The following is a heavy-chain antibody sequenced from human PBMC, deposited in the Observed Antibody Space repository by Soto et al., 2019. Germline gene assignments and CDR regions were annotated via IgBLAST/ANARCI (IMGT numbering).Heavy chain of an antibody. CDR1: GGSVSSGSYY. Sequence: SGTLSLTCTVSGGSVSSGSYYWSWIRQPPGKGLEWIGYIYYSGSTNYNPSLKSRVTISVDTSKNQFSLKLSSVTAADTAVYYCARAPPGGYYDSPSTPWFDPWGQGTLVTVS. J-gene: IGHJ5*02. D-gene: IGHD3-22*01. CDR2: IYYSGST. V-gene: IGHV4-61*01. CDR3: ARAPPGGYYDSPSTPWFDP.